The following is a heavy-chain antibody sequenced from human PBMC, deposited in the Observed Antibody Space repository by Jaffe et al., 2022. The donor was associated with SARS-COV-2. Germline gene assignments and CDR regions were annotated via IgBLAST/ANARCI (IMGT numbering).Heavy chain of an antibody. CDR3: ARDSKVEEAYYDFWSGYSGRGWFDP. V-gene: IGHV4-59*01. J-gene: IGHJ5*02. Sequence: QVQLQESGPGLVKPSETLSLTCTVSGGSISSYYWSWIRQPPGKGLEWIGYIYYSGSTNYNPSLKSRVTISVDTSKNQFSLKLSSVTAADTAVYYCARDSKVEEAYYDFWSGYSGRGWFDPWGQGTLVTVSS. CDR2: IYYSGST. CDR1: GGSISSYY. D-gene: IGHD3-3*01.